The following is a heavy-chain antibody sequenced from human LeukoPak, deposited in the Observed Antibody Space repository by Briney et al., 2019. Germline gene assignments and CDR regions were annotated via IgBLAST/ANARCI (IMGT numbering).Heavy chain of an antibody. CDR2: IRYDGSNK. CDR3: AKDRLFYSSSWYTFDY. Sequence: GGSLRLSCAASGFTFSSYGMHWVRQAPGKGLEWVAFIRYDGSNKYYADSVKGRFTISRDNSKNTLYLQMNSLRAEDTAVYYCAKDRLFYSSSWYTFDYWGQGTLVTVSS. CDR1: GFTFSSYG. D-gene: IGHD6-13*01. V-gene: IGHV3-30*02. J-gene: IGHJ4*02.